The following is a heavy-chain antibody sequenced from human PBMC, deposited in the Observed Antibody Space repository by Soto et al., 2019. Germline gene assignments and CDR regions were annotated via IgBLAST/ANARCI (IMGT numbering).Heavy chain of an antibody. CDR2: FDPEDGET. J-gene: IGHJ4*02. CDR1: GYTLTELS. V-gene: IGHV1-24*01. Sequence: GASVKVSCKVSGYTLTELSMHWVRQAPGKGLEWMGGFDPEDGETIYAQKFQGRVTMTEDTSTDTAYMELSSLRSEDTAVYYCATDLFEVCSSTSCYQVQYWGQGTLVTVSS. CDR3: ATDLFEVCSSTSCYQVQY. D-gene: IGHD2-2*01.